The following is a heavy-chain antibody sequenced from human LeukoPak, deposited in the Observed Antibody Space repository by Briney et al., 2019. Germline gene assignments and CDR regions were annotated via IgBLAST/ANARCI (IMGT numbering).Heavy chain of an antibody. Sequence: KPSETLSLTCTVSGGSISPYYWSWIRQPPGKGLEWIGYIYYSGTTNYNPSLKSRVTMSVDTSNNHLSLRLTSVTAADTALYYCARHSYDYYGLDVWGQGTTITVSS. V-gene: IGHV4-59*08. J-gene: IGHJ6*02. CDR1: GGSISPYY. CDR3: ARHSYDYYGLDV. CDR2: IYYSGTT.